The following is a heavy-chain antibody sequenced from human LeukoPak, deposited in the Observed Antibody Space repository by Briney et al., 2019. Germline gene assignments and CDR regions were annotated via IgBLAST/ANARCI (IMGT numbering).Heavy chain of an antibody. CDR3: GKKYGLPTTTERSVQY. V-gene: IGHV3-23*01. CDR2: LSVDSDIT. J-gene: IGHJ4*02. D-gene: IGHD1-1*01. CDR1: GFSFRSYA. Sequence: VGSLRLSCTASGFSFRSYAMNWVRQTPGKGLEWLSILSVDSDITHYADSAKGRFTISRDNSKNTLYLQMNRLRAEDTAIYYCGKKYGLPTTTERSVQYWGQGTLVTVSS.